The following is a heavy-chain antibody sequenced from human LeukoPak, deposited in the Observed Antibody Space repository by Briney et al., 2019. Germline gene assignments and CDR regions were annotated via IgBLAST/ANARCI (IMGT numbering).Heavy chain of an antibody. CDR1: GFTVSNNY. Sequence: GGSLRLSCAASGFTVSNNYMTWVRQAPGKGLEWVSLIYSAGSTYYADSVKGRFTISRDNSKNTLFLQMNSLRAEDTALYYCAKGVAAAGRAYFFDFWGQGTLVTVSS. CDR3: AKGVAAAGRAYFFDF. CDR2: IYSAGST. V-gene: IGHV3-66*01. D-gene: IGHD6-13*01. J-gene: IGHJ4*02.